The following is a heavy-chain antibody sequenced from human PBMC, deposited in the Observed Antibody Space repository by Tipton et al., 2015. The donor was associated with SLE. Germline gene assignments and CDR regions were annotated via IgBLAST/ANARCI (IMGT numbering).Heavy chain of an antibody. V-gene: IGHV4-59*08. CDR2: VSYSGVT. CDR1: DDSITTDY. J-gene: IGHJ4*02. CDR3: ARQYSSSWYPYHFDY. D-gene: IGHD6-13*01. Sequence: TLSLTCTVSDDSITTDYWTWIRQPPGKGLEYIGYVSYSGVTNSNPSLQSRVTMSMDTSKNQFSLELASVTAADTALYYCARQYSSSWYPYHFDYWGQGTLVTVSS.